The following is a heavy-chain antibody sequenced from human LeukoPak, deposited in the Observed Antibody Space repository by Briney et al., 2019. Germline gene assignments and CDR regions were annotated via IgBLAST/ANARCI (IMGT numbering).Heavy chain of an antibody. V-gene: IGHV4-4*07. CDR1: GACFISYY. CDR3: ARDLEAAGYFDN. J-gene: IGHJ4*02. CDR2: IYTSGNT. D-gene: IGHD6-13*01. Sequence: SETLSLTCTVSGACFISYYWTWIRQPAGKGLEWIGRIYTSGNTNYNPSLKSRVTMSVDTSKNQFSLKLTSVTAADTAVYYCARDLEAAGYFDNWGQGTLVTVSS.